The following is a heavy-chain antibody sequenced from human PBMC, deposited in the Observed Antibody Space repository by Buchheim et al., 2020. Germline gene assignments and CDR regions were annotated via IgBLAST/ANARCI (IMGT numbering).Heavy chain of an antibody. CDR2: ITSTSSTI. V-gene: IGHV3-48*02. CDR1: GFTFSSYS. CDR3: ARGKSGIAVFDI. Sequence: EMQLVESGGGLVQPGGSLRLSCTASGFTFSSYSMNWVRQAPGKGPEWISYITSTSSTIYYVDSVKGRFTISRDNAKNSLYLQMNSLRDEDTAVYYCARGKSGIAVFDIWGQGT. D-gene: IGHD6-19*01. J-gene: IGHJ3*02.